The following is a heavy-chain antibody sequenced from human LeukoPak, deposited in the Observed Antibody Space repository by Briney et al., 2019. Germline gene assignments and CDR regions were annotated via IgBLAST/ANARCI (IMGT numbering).Heavy chain of an antibody. CDR3: ASRMYYYYGMDV. Sequence: SDILSLTCAVYGVSLSDYYESWIRRPPGKGLEWIGEIDHRESTTYNPSLKSRVTISVDTSKNQFSLKLNSVTAADTAVYYCASRMYYYYGMDVWGQGTTVIVSS. CDR2: IDHREST. V-gene: IGHV4-34*01. J-gene: IGHJ6*02. CDR1: GVSLSDYY.